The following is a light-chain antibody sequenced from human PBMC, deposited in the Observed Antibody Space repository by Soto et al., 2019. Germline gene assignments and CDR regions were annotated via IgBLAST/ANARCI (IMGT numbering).Light chain of an antibody. V-gene: IGKV3-20*01. CDR3: QQYGSSPWT. CDR1: QSVSSSY. J-gene: IGKJ1*01. CDR2: GAS. Sequence: EIVLTHSPGTLSLSPGERATLSCRASQSVSSSYLAWYQQKPGQAPRLLIYGASSRDTGIPDRFSGSGSGTDFTITISRLEPEDFAVYYCQQYGSSPWTFGQGTKVEIK.